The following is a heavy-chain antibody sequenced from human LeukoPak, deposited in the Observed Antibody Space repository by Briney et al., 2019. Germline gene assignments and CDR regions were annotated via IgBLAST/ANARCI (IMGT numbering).Heavy chain of an antibody. CDR3: AREGSYYDSWSGLFPKDY. CDR2: IKQDGSEK. V-gene: IGHV3-7*01. D-gene: IGHD3-3*01. CDR1: GFTFSSYW. Sequence: GGSLRLSCAASGFTFSSYWMSWVRQAPGKGLEWVANIKQDGSEKYYVVSVKGRFTISRDNAKNSLYLQMNSLRAEDTAVYYCAREGSYYDSWSGLFPKDYWGQGTLVTVSS. J-gene: IGHJ4*02.